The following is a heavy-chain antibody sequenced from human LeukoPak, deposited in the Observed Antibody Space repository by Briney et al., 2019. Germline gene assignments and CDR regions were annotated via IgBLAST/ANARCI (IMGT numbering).Heavy chain of an antibody. V-gene: IGHV3-30-3*01. CDR2: ISYDGSNK. J-gene: IGHJ4*02. Sequence: GRSLRLSCAASGFTFSSYAMHWVRQAPGKGLEWVAVISYDGSNKYYADSVKGRFTISRDNSKNTLYLQMNSLRAEDTAVYYCAKGADVLIPAAGSLFDYWGQGTLVTVSS. D-gene: IGHD6-13*01. CDR3: AKGADVLIPAAGSLFDY. CDR1: GFTFSSYA.